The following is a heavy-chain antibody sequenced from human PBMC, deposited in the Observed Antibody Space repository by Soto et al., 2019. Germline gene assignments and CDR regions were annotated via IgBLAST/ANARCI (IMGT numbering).Heavy chain of an antibody. CDR3: AKEISGGLGPLDY. D-gene: IGHD3-3*02. CDR2: ISYDGSNK. CDR1: GFTFSSYA. Sequence: SGGSLRLCCAASGFTFSSYAMHWVRQAPGKGLEWVAVISYDGSNKYYADSVKGRFTISRDNSKNTLYLQMNSLRAEDTAVYYCAKEISGGLGPLDYWGQGTLVPGSS. J-gene: IGHJ4*01. V-gene: IGHV3-30-3*01.